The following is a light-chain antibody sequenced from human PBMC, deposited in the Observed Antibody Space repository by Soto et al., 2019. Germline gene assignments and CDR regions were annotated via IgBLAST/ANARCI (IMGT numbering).Light chain of an antibody. CDR3: SSYTNSSILI. J-gene: IGLJ2*01. CDR1: SSDVGGYNY. CDR2: DVS. V-gene: IGLV2-14*01. Sequence: QSVLTQPASVSGSPGQSITISCTGTSSDVGGYNYVSWYQQHPGKAPKLMIYDVSNRPSGVSNRCSGSKSGNAASLTISGLQAEDEADYYCSSYTNSSILIFGGGTKVTVL.